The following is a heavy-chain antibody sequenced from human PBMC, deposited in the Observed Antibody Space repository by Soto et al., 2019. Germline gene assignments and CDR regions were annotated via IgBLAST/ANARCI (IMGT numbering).Heavy chain of an antibody. CDR2: IDSDGSA. CDR1: GFSVSSNY. CDR3: AREQDCSSTSCHTSDYYYGMDV. J-gene: IGHJ6*02. D-gene: IGHD2-2*02. V-gene: IGHV3-53*04. Sequence: SLRLSCEASGFSVSSNYMSWVRQAPGKGLEWVSDIDSDGSAYYADSVKGRFTVSRHNSKNTLNLQMNSLRSEDTAVYYCAREQDCSSTSCHTSDYYYGMDVWGQGTTVTVSS.